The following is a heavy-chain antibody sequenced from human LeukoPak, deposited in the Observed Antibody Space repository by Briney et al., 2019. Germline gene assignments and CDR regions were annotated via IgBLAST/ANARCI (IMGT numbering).Heavy chain of an antibody. V-gene: IGHV3-48*01. D-gene: IGHD2-21*01. CDR1: GFTLSSHS. J-gene: IGHJ4*02. CDR3: ARAGHADSFDY. Sequence: GGSLRLSCAASGFTLSSHSMNWVRQAPGKGLEWVSYISTTSRTILYADSVKGRFTISRDNAKNSLYLQMNSLRAEDTAVYYCARAGHADSFDYWGQGALVTVSS. CDR2: ISTTSRTI.